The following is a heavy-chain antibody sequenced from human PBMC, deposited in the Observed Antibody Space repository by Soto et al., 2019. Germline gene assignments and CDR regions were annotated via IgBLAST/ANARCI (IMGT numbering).Heavy chain of an antibody. CDR1: GFTFSSYS. Sequence: EVQLVESGGGLVKPGGSLRLSCAASGFTFSSYSMNWVRQAPGKGLEWVSSISSSSSDIYYADSVKGRFTISRDNAKNSLYLQMNSLRAENPAVYYCARGYDSSGYLFDYWGQGTLVTVSS. D-gene: IGHD3-22*01. J-gene: IGHJ4*02. V-gene: IGHV3-21*01. CDR2: ISSSSSDI. CDR3: ARGYDSSGYLFDY.